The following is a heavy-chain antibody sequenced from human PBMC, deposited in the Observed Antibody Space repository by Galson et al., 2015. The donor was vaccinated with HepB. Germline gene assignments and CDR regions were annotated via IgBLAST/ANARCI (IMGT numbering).Heavy chain of an antibody. CDR3: ARDAAGWDDGRYKYNHYYMDV. CDR1: GFTFRNYG. CDR2: ISSDGSQK. J-gene: IGHJ6*03. Sequence: SLRLSCAASGFTFRNYGMHWVRQAPGKGLEWVAFISSDGSQKNCGDSVKGRFTISRDNSKNTHSLQLNSLRTEDTALYYCARDAAGWDDGRYKYNHYYMDVWGKGTTVTVS. D-gene: IGHD1-1*01. V-gene: IGHV3-30*12.